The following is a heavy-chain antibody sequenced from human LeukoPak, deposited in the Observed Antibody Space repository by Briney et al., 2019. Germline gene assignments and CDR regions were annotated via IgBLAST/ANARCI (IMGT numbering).Heavy chain of an antibody. V-gene: IGHV4-31*03. Sequence: TLALTCTVSGGSISSGGYYWSWIRQHPGKDLEWIGYIYYSGSTYYNPSLKSRVTISVDTSKNQFSLKLSSVTAADTAVYYCARGYDSRGYYPRPMGYWGQGTLVTVSS. CDR1: GGSISSGGYY. D-gene: IGHD3-22*01. CDR2: IYYSGST. CDR3: ARGYDSRGYYPRPMGY. J-gene: IGHJ4*02.